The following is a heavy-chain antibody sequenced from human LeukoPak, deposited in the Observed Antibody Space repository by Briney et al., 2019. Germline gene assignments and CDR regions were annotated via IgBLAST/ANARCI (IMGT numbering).Heavy chain of an antibody. D-gene: IGHD2-15*01. Sequence: GGSLRLSCAASGFTFSSYGMHWVRQAPGKGLEWVAVIWYDGSNKYYADSVKGRFTISRDNSKNTLYLQMNSLRAEDTAVYYCARDMAEGCSGGSCPDAFDIWGQGTMVTVSS. CDR2: IWYDGSNK. V-gene: IGHV3-33*01. CDR1: GFTFSSYG. J-gene: IGHJ3*02. CDR3: ARDMAEGCSGGSCPDAFDI.